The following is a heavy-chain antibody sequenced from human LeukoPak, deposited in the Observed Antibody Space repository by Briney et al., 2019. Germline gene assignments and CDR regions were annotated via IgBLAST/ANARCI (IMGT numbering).Heavy chain of an antibody. V-gene: IGHV3-11*01. Sequence: GGSLRLSCAASGFTFSDYYMSWIRQAPGKGLEWVSYISSSDSTIYYADSVKGRFTISRDNAKNSLYLQMNSLRAEDAAVYYCARDRGSSSYTDYWGQGTLVTVSS. J-gene: IGHJ4*02. CDR3: ARDRGSSSYTDY. CDR2: ISSSDSTI. CDR1: GFTFSDYY. D-gene: IGHD6-6*01.